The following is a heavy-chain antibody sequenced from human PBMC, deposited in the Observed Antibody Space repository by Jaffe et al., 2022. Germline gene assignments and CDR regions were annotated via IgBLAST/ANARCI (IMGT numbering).Heavy chain of an antibody. J-gene: IGHJ4*02. CDR3: AKVKFTPGGTTCFDS. D-gene: IGHD1-1*01. Sequence: QVHLVESGGGVVQPGGSLRLSCTASGFTFSDYGMHWVRQAPGKGLEWVAFIRYDSSNQYHSDSVKGRFTISRDDSKNTLYLQMNSLRTEDTAVYYCAKVKFTPGGTTCFDSWGQGTLVAVSS. CDR2: IRYDSSNQ. CDR1: GFTFSDYG. V-gene: IGHV3-30*02.